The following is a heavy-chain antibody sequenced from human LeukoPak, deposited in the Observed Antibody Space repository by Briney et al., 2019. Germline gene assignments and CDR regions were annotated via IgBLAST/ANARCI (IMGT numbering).Heavy chain of an antibody. D-gene: IGHD2-2*01. Sequence: SETLSLTCAVSGDSISSDYWSWVRQPPGKGLEWIGYIYYTGSTNYNPSLKSRVTISVDTSKNQFSLKLSSVTAADTAVYYCARGLPPLGYCSSTSCQGWFDPWGQGTLVTVSS. J-gene: IGHJ5*02. CDR2: IYYTGST. CDR3: ARGLPPLGYCSSTSCQGWFDP. CDR1: GDSISSDY. V-gene: IGHV4-59*12.